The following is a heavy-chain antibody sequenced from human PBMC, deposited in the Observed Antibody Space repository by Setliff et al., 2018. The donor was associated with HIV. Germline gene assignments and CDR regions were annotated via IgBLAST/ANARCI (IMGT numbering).Heavy chain of an antibody. CDR1: GYSISSDYC. CDR2: MCHGGNNN. CDR3: ARPGVVGSSWSWYFDL. V-gene: IGHV4-38-2*01. J-gene: IGHJ2*01. D-gene: IGHD6-13*01. Sequence: PSETLSLTCGVSGYSISSDYCWGWIRQPPGKGLEWIGNMCHGGNNNYYNPSLKSRVTISVDTSKKQFSLKLTSVTAADTAVYYCARPGVVGSSWSWYFDLWGRGTLVTVSS.